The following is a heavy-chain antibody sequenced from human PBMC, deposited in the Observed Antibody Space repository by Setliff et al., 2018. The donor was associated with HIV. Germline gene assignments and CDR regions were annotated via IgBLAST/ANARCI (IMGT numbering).Heavy chain of an antibody. CDR3: ARGSGGWYIDNWFDP. J-gene: IGHJ5*02. CDR2: IYTRGST. Sequence: PSETLSLTCTVSGGSISSYYWSWIRQPAGKGLEWIGHIYTRGSTNYNPSLKSRVTISVDTSKNQFSLKLSSVTAADTAVYYCARGSGGWYIDNWFDPWGQGTLVTVSS. D-gene: IGHD6-19*01. V-gene: IGHV4-4*07. CDR1: GGSISSYY.